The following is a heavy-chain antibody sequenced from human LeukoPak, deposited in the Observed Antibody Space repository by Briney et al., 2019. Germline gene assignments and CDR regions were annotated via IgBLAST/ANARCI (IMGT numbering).Heavy chain of an antibody. Sequence: GGSLRLSCAASGFTFSSYAMHWVRQAPGKGLEWVAVISYDGSNKYYADSVKGRFTISRDNSKNSLYLQMNSLRAEDTAVYYCARDLRQGWDLDYWGQGTLVTVSS. CDR2: ISYDGSNK. V-gene: IGHV3-30*04. CDR1: GFTFSSYA. J-gene: IGHJ4*02. D-gene: IGHD1-26*01. CDR3: ARDLRQGWDLDY.